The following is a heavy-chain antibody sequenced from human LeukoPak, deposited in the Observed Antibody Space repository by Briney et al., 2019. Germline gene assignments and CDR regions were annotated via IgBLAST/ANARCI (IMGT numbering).Heavy chain of an antibody. D-gene: IGHD3-10*01. V-gene: IGHV4-61*02. Sequence: SETLSLTCTVSGGSISSSSYYWTWTRQPAGKGLEWIGRIYSSGNTNYNPSLESRVTMSIDTSKNQFSLKLTSVAAADTAVYYCARERGNLRGDAFDIWGQGTMVTVSS. CDR1: GGSISSSSYY. CDR3: ARERGNLRGDAFDI. CDR2: IYSSGNT. J-gene: IGHJ3*02.